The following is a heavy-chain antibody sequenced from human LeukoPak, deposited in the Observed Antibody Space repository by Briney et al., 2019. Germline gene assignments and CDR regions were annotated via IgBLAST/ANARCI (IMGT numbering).Heavy chain of an antibody. D-gene: IGHD3-10*01. Sequence: GGSLRLSCAASGFTFSSYAMSWVRQAPGKGLEWVSAISGSGGSTYYADSVEGRFTISRDNSKNTLYLQMNSLRAEDTAVYYCAKDMLYYYGSGDEYYFDYWGQGTLVTVSS. V-gene: IGHV3-23*01. CDR2: ISGSGGST. CDR1: GFTFSSYA. J-gene: IGHJ4*02. CDR3: AKDMLYYYGSGDEYYFDY.